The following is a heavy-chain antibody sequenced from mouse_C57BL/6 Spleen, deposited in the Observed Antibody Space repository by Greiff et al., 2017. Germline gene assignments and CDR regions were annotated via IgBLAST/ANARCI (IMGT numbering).Heavy chain of an antibody. CDR1: GFTFSSYT. V-gene: IGHV5-9*01. CDR3: ATLTYSNYVRYYAMDY. CDR2: ISGGGGNT. J-gene: IGHJ4*01. D-gene: IGHD2-5*01. Sequence: DVHLVESGGGLVKPGGSLKLSCAASGFTFSSYTMSWVRQTPEKRLEWVATISGGGGNTYYPDSVKGRFTISRDNAKNTLYLQMSSLRSEDTALYYRATLTYSNYVRYYAMDYWGQGTSVTVSS.